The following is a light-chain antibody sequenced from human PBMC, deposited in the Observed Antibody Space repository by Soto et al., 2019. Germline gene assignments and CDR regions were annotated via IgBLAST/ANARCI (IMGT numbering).Light chain of an antibody. V-gene: IGKV4-1*01. CDR1: QSVLYSSNNKNY. Sequence: DIVMTQSPDSLAVSLGERATINCKSSQSVLYSSNNKNYLAWYQQKPGQPPKLLIYWASTRESGVPDRFSGSGYGTDFTLTSSSLQSEDVAVYYCQQYYSTPWTFGQGTKVEIQ. J-gene: IGKJ1*01. CDR3: QQYYSTPWT. CDR2: WAS.